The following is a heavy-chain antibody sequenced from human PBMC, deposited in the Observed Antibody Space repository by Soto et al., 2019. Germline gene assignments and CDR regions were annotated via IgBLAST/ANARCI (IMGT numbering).Heavy chain of an antibody. D-gene: IGHD3-3*01. V-gene: IGHV1-18*01. CDR3: ARCGAEAYYDFWSGYYIDY. CDR1: GYTFTSYG. Sequence: ASVKVSCKASGYTFTSYGISWVRQAPGQGLEWMGWISAYNGNTNYAQKLQGRVTMTTDTSTSTAYMELRSLRSDDTAVYYCARCGAEAYYDFWSGYYIDYWGQGTLVTVSS. CDR2: ISAYNGNT. J-gene: IGHJ4*02.